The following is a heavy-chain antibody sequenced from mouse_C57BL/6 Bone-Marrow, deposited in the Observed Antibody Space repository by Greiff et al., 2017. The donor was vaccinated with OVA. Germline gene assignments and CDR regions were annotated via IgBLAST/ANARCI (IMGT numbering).Heavy chain of an antibody. CDR2: ISYDGSN. J-gene: IGHJ2*01. V-gene: IGHV3-6*01. D-gene: IGHD2-1*01. CDR3: ARHYGNPYYFDY. CDR1: GYSITSGYY. Sequence: EVQLQQSGPGLVKPSQSLSLTCSVTGYSITSGYYWNWIRQFPGNTLEWMGYISYDGSNNYNPSLKNRISITRDTSKNQFFLKLNSVTTEDTATYYCARHYGNPYYFDYWGQGTTLTVSS.